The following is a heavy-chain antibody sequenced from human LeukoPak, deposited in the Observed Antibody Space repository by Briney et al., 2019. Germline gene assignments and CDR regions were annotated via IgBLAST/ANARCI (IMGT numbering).Heavy chain of an antibody. CDR2: INSDGGST. D-gene: IGHD3-10*01. V-gene: IGHV3-74*01. CDR3: TREGAYDSGTYGAGDY. Sequence: GGSLRLSCAASGFTFSSYWMHWVRQAPGKGLVWVSRINSDGGSTTYADSVKGRFIISRDNAKSTLYLQMNSLRADDTGVYYCTREGAYDSGTYGAGDYWGQGTLVTVSS. J-gene: IGHJ4*02. CDR1: GFTFSSYW.